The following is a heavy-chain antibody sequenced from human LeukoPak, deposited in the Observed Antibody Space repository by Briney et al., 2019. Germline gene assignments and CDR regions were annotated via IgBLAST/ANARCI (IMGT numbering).Heavy chain of an antibody. CDR1: GGTITTYY. V-gene: IGHV4-59*01. CDR2: INYAGTT. CDR3: ARVSVRYGDYHFDH. D-gene: IGHD4-17*01. Sequence: SEALSLTCTVSGGTITTYYWSWIRQPPGKGLEWIAYINYAGTTNYNPSLKSRVTISLDTSKNQFSLNLSSVTAADTAVYYCARVSVRYGDYHFDHWGQGTLVIVSS. J-gene: IGHJ4*02.